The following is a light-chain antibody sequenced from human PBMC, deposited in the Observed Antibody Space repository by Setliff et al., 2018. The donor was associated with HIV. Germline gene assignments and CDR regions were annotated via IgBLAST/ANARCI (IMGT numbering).Light chain of an antibody. V-gene: IGLV2-23*02. CDR3: CSYAGSKTFDV. Sequence: QSVLTQPASVSGSPGQSITISCTGTSNDIGKYNLVSWYQQHPNRAPKLIIFEVTQRPSGVSNRFSGSKSGDTASLTISGLQPDDEADYYCCSYAGSKTFDVFGTGTKV. J-gene: IGLJ1*01. CDR1: SNDIGKYNL. CDR2: EVT.